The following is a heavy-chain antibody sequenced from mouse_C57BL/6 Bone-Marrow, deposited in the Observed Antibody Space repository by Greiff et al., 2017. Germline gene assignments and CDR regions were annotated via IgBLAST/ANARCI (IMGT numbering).Heavy chain of an antibody. CDR2: IHPNSGST. Sequence: VKLQQPGAELVKPGASVKLSCKASGYTFTSYWMHWVKQRPGQGLEWIGMIHPNSGSTNYNEKFKSKATLTVDKSSSTAYMQLSSLTAEDSAVYYCARSEPGFAYWGQGTLVTVSA. V-gene: IGHV1-64*01. J-gene: IGHJ3*01. CDR1: GYTFTSYW. CDR3: ARSEPGFAY.